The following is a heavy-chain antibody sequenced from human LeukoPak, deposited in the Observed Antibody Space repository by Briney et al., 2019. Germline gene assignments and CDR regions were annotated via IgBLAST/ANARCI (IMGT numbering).Heavy chain of an antibody. CDR3: ARGGDSSRAYYYYGMDV. Sequence: GGSLRLSCAASGFTFSSYGMHWVRQAPGKGLEWVAVIWYDGSNKYYADSVKGRFTISRDNSKNTLYLQINSLRAEDTAVYYCARGGDSSRAYYYYGMDVWGKGTTVTVSS. CDR2: IWYDGSNK. J-gene: IGHJ6*04. CDR1: GFTFSSYG. V-gene: IGHV3-33*01. D-gene: IGHD6-13*01.